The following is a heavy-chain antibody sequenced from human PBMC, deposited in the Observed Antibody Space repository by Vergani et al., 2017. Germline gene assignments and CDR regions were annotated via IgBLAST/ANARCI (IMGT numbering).Heavy chain of an antibody. V-gene: IGHV3-23*01. Sequence: EVQLLESGGGLVQPGGSLRLSCAASGFTFSSYAMSWVRQAPGKGLEWVSAISGSGGSTYYADSVKGRFTISRDNSKNTLYLQMNSLRAEYTAVYYCAKDWEMTTVIERDYWGQGTLVTVSS. CDR3: AKDWEMTTVIERDY. D-gene: IGHD4-11*01. J-gene: IGHJ4*02. CDR1: GFTFSSYA. CDR2: ISGSGGST.